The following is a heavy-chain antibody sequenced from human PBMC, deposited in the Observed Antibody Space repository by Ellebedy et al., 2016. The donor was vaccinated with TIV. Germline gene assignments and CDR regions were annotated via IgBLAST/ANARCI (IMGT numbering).Heavy chain of an antibody. CDR1: GFTFSNYA. V-gene: IGHV3-30*04. Sequence: PGGSLRLSCAASGFTFSNYAMHWVRQAPGKGLEWVAVVTCDGLKEYYADSVKGRFTVSRDNSKNTVSLQMNSLRPEETAVYSCVKDGPPRRRTTVTTVTTGWFDPWGQGTLVTVSS. CDR2: VTCDGLKE. D-gene: IGHD4-17*01. CDR3: VKDGPPRRRTTVTTVTTGWFDP. J-gene: IGHJ5*02.